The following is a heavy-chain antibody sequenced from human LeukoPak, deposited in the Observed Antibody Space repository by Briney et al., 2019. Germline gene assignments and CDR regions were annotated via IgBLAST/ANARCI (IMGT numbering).Heavy chain of an antibody. CDR3: ARNLYYFDY. V-gene: IGHV3-23*01. D-gene: IGHD1-14*01. CDR2: ISGTGDST. CDR1: EFTFSSYG. Sequence: GGSLRLSCAASEFTFSSYGMSWVRQAPGKGLEWVSGISGTGDSTYYADSVKGRFTISRDNSKNTLYLQMNSLRAEDTAVCYCARNLYYFDYWGQGTLVTVSS. J-gene: IGHJ4*02.